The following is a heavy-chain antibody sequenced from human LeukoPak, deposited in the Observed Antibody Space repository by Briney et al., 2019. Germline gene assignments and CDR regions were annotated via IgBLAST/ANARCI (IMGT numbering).Heavy chain of an antibody. Sequence: AASVKLSCKASGYTFTGYYMHWVRQAPGQGLECMGRINPNSGGTNYAQKFQGRVTMTRDTSISTAYMELSRLRSDDTAVYYCASQYYYDSSGYYYPYWGQGTLVTVSS. D-gene: IGHD3-22*01. CDR2: INPNSGGT. V-gene: IGHV1-2*06. J-gene: IGHJ4*02. CDR3: ASQYYYDSSGYYYPY. CDR1: GYTFTGYY.